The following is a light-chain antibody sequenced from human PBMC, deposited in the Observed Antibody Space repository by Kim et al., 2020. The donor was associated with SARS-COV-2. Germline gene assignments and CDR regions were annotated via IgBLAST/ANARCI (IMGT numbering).Light chain of an antibody. CDR1: RSNIGSNS. CDR3: AVWDDSLNVVV. J-gene: IGLJ2*01. CDR2: RDD. Sequence: ELTQPPSASGTPGQRVTISCSGSRSNIGSNSVNWYQQLPGTAPKLLIYRDDERPSGVPDRFSGSKSGASASVAISGLQSEDEADYYCAVWDDSLNVVVFGGGTQLTVL. V-gene: IGLV1-44*01.